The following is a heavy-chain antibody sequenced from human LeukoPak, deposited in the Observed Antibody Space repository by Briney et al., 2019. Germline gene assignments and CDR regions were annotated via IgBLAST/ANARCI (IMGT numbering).Heavy chain of an antibody. CDR2: ISSHNGNT. Sequence: ASVKVSCKASNYTFITYGISWVRQAPGQGLEWMGRISSHNGNTNYAQKLQGRVTMTTDTSTSTAYMELRSLRSDDTAVYYCARIPGGYFDYWGQGTLVTVSS. J-gene: IGHJ4*02. D-gene: IGHD2-15*01. V-gene: IGHV1-18*01. CDR1: NYTFITYG. CDR3: ARIPGGYFDY.